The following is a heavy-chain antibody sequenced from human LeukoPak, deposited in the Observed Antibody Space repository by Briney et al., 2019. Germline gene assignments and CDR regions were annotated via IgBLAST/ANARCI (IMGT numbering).Heavy chain of an antibody. V-gene: IGHV4-34*01. J-gene: IGHJ3*02. D-gene: IGHD2-21*02. CDR2: IDDGGNT. Sequence: PSETLSLTCSVYGGSFNDYFWSWIRQSPGKGLEWIGEIDDGGNTNYNPSLMSRVIVSMEKSKKQFSLVMRSVAAADTAVYYCARFSRITWGDWGDAFDIWGQGTTVIVSS. CDR3: ARFSRITWGDWGDAFDI. CDR1: GGSFNDYF.